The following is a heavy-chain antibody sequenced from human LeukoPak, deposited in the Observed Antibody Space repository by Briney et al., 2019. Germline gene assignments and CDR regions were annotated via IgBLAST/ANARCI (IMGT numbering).Heavy chain of an antibody. D-gene: IGHD3-9*01. V-gene: IGHV1-2*02. CDR3: ARGWRLRYFDWLLSPDYYGMDV. Sequence: ASVKVSCKASGYTFTGYYMRWVRQAPGQGLEWMGWINPNSGGTNYAQKFQGRVTMTRDTSISTAYMELSRLRSDDTAVYYCARGWRLRYFDWLLSPDYYGMDVWGQGTTVTVSS. CDR1: GYTFTGYY. CDR2: INPNSGGT. J-gene: IGHJ6*02.